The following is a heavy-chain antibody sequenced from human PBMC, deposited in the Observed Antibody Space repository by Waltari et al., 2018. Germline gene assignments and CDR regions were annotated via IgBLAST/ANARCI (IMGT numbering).Heavy chain of an antibody. J-gene: IGHJ6*03. Sequence: QVQLVQSGAEVKKPGASVKVSCEASGYTFTGRYLHWGRQAPGQGLAGMGRIKPNSGVTDYAQKFQDRVTMTRDTSSSTAYMELSGLRSDDTAVYYCAREATHSYYYFLDVWGKGTTVTVSS. CDR1: GYTFTGRY. CDR3: AREATHSYYYFLDV. V-gene: IGHV1-2*06. CDR2: IKPNSGVT.